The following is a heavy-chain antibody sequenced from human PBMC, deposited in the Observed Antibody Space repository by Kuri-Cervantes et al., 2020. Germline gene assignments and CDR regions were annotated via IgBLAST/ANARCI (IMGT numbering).Heavy chain of an antibody. CDR2: INHSGST. D-gene: IGHD6-13*01. V-gene: IGHV4-34*08. Sequence: ESLKISCAASGFTFDDYAMHWVRQPPGKGLEWIGEINHSGSTNYNPSLKSRVTISVDTSKNQFSLKLSSVTAADTAVYYCAHGYSSSWSVRFDPWGQGTLVTVSS. CDR1: GFTFDDYA. CDR3: AHGYSSSWSVRFDP. J-gene: IGHJ5*02.